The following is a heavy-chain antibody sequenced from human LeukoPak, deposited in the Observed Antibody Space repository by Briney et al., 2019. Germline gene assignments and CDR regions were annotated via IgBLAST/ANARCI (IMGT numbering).Heavy chain of an antibody. J-gene: IGHJ4*02. CDR3: ASVVGATLKFDY. CDR2: IYYSGST. CDR1: GGSISTYY. Sequence: PSETLSPTCTVSGGSISTYYWSWVRHPPGKGLEWVGYIYYSGSTNYNPSLKSRVTISVDTSKKQFSLKLSSVTAADTAVYYCASVVGATLKFDYWGQGTLVTVSS. V-gene: IGHV4-59*01. D-gene: IGHD1-26*01.